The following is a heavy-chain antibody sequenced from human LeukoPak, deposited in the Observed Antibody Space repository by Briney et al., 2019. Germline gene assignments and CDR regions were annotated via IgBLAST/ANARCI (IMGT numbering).Heavy chain of an antibody. D-gene: IGHD6-19*01. V-gene: IGHV1-2*04. CDR1: GGTFTGYY. J-gene: IGHJ4*02. Sequence: ASVKVSCKSSGGTFTGYYMHWVRRAPGQGLEWMGWINPNSGGTNYAQKFQGWVTMTRDTSISTAYMELSRLRSDDTAVYYCARASSGWDPFDYWGQGTLVTVSS. CDR2: INPNSGGT. CDR3: ARASSGWDPFDY.